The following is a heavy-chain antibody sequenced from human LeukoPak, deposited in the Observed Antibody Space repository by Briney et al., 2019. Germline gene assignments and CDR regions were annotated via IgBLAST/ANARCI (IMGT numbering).Heavy chain of an antibody. J-gene: IGHJ4*02. CDR3: ARDSSSPNGGFDY. D-gene: IGHD6-6*01. Sequence: SVKVSCKASGYSFSSYDISWVRQAPGQGLEWMGGIIPIFGTANYAQKFQGRVTIITDESASTAYMELSSLRSEDTAVYYCARDSSSPNGGFDYWGQGTLVTVSS. CDR1: GYSFSSYD. V-gene: IGHV1-69*05. CDR2: IIPIFGTA.